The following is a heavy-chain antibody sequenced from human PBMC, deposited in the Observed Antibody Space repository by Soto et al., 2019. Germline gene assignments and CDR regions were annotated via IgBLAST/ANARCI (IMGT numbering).Heavy chain of an antibody. CDR1: GYTFTSYA. J-gene: IGHJ5*02. CDR2: INAGNGNT. D-gene: IGHD6-25*01. CDR3: ARERIAARWFDP. V-gene: IGHV1-3*01. Sequence: QVQLVQSGAGVKKPGASVKVSCKASGYTFTSYAMHWVRQAPGQRLEWMGWINAGNGNTKYSQKFQGRVTITRDTSASTAYKELSSLRAEDTAVDYCARERIAARWFDPWGQGTLVTVSS.